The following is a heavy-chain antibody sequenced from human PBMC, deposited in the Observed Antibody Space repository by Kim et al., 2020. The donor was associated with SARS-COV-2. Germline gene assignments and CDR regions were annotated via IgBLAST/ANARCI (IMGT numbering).Heavy chain of an antibody. CDR3: ARDSSGYNWFDP. CDR1: DGSITSSY. Sequence: SETLSLTCTVSDGSITSSYWTWIRRLPGKGLEWIGYVYYTGTTNYNPSLKSRVTISVDTSKNQFSLKLNSVTAADTAVYFCARDSSGYNWFDPWGQGTLV. J-gene: IGHJ5*02. V-gene: IGHV4-59*12. CDR2: VYYTGTT.